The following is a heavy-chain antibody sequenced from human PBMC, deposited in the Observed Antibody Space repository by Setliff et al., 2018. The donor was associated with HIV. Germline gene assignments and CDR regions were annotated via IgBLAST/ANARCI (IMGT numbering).Heavy chain of an antibody. V-gene: IGHV3-48*03. CDR1: GFSFSDYE. D-gene: IGHD2-21*01. CDR2: INNNDTTM. CDR3: TIGHYSP. J-gene: IGHJ5*02. Sequence: GGSLRLSCEASGFSFSDYEMNWVRQAPGRGLEWSSYINNNDTTMYYVDSVKGRFTISRDNPKNSLFLQMDSLRAEDTAVYYCTIGHYSPWGQGTLVTVSS.